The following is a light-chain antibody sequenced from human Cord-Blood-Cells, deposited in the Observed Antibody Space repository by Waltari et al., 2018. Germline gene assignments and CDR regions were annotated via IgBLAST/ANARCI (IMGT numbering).Light chain of an antibody. CDR1: TLGDKY. Sequence: SYELTQPPSVSVSPGQTASITCSGDTLGDKYACWYQQKPGQSPVLVSYQDSKRPSGVPGRFSGSNTGNTAALTISGTQAMDEADYYGQAWDSSTVVFGGGTKLTVL. V-gene: IGLV3-1*01. CDR2: QDS. CDR3: QAWDSSTVV. J-gene: IGLJ2*01.